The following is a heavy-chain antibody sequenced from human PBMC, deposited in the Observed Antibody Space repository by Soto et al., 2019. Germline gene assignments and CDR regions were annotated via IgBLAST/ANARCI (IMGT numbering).Heavy chain of an antibody. J-gene: IGHJ6*02. CDR1: GGSISSYY. Sequence: SETLSLTCTVSGGSISSYYWSWIRQPPGKGLEWIGYIYYSGSTNYNPSLKSRVTISVDTSKNQFSLKLSSVTAADTAVYYCARVEQLVDYGMDVWGQGTTVTVSS. CDR3: ARVEQLVDYGMDV. D-gene: IGHD6-6*01. V-gene: IGHV4-59*01. CDR2: IYYSGST.